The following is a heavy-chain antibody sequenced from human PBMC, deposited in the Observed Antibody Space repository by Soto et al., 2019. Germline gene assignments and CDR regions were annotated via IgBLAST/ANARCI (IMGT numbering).Heavy chain of an antibody. V-gene: IGHV3-33*01. Sequence: QVQLVESGGGVVQPGRSLRLSCAASGFTFSSYGMHWVRQAPGKGLEWVAVIWYDGSNKYYADSVKGRFTISRDNSKNTLYLQMNSLRAEDTAVYYCARAVVAVGGNDYWGQGTLVTVSS. D-gene: IGHD2-15*01. CDR2: IWYDGSNK. J-gene: IGHJ4*02. CDR1: GFTFSSYG. CDR3: ARAVVAVGGNDY.